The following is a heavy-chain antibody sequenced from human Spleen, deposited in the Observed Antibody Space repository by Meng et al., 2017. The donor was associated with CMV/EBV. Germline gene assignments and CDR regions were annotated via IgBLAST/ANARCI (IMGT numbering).Heavy chain of an antibody. D-gene: IGHD3-3*01. Sequence: SETLSLTCTVPGYAISSGYYWGWIRQPPGKGLEWIGCSYHSGSTNYKPSLKSRVTISVDTSKNQFSLKLSSVTAADTAVYYCARAGPRDHYDFWSGYLTLDYWGQGTLVTVSS. J-gene: IGHJ4*02. CDR2: SYHSGST. V-gene: IGHV4-38-2*02. CDR3: ARAGPRDHYDFWSGYLTLDY. CDR1: GYAISSGYY.